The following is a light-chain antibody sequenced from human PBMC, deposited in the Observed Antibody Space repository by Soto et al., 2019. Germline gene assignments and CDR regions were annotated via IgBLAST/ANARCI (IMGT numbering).Light chain of an antibody. Sequence: EIVLTQSPGTLSLSPGERAPLSCRASQNIRSNYLAWYQPKPGQAPRLLIYGASSRATGIPDRFSGSGSGTDFTLTISRLEPEDFAVYYCQQYGSSPETFGQGTKVDIK. CDR2: GAS. CDR1: QNIRSNY. J-gene: IGKJ1*01. V-gene: IGKV3-20*01. CDR3: QQYGSSPET.